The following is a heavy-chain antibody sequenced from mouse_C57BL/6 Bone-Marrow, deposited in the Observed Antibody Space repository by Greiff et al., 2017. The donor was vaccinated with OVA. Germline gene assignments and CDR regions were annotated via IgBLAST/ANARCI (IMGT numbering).Heavy chain of an antibody. CDR2: ILPGSGST. J-gene: IGHJ1*03. Sequence: QVQLKQSGAELMKPGASVKLSCKATGYTFTGYWIEWVKQRPGHGLEWIGEILPGSGSTNYNEKFKGKATFTAATSSNTAYRQLSSLTTEDSAIYYCGYGGNPSYWYFDVWGTGTTVTVSS. V-gene: IGHV1-9*01. CDR1: GYTFTGYW. CDR3: GYGGNPSYWYFDV. D-gene: IGHD1-2*01.